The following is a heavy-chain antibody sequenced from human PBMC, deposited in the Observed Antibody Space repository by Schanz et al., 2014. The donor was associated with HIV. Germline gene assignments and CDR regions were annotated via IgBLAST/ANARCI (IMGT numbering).Heavy chain of an antibody. CDR1: GFTFSNDW. CDR3: ARESNGAFDL. Sequence: DVQLVESGGGLVKRGGSLRLSCAASGFTFSNDWMHWVRQAPGKGLVWVSRINALGTTTAYADSVKGRFAISRDNAKRTLYLQMNSLRAEESAVFYCARESNGAFDLWGRGTLVTVSS. J-gene: IGHJ2*01. CDR2: INALGTTT. V-gene: IGHV3-74*01.